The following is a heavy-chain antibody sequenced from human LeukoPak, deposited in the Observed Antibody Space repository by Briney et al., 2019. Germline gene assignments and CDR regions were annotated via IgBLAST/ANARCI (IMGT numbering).Heavy chain of an antibody. CDR2: IYYSGST. D-gene: IGHD1-26*01. J-gene: IGHJ5*02. Sequence: PSETLSLTCTVSGGSISSSSYYWGWIRQPPGKGLEWIGSIYYSGSTYYNPSLKSRVTISVDTSKNQFSLKLSSVTAADTAVYYCARGWELRLDPFVPWGQGTLVTVSS. CDR3: ARGWELRLDPFVP. CDR1: GGSISSSSYY. V-gene: IGHV4-39*07.